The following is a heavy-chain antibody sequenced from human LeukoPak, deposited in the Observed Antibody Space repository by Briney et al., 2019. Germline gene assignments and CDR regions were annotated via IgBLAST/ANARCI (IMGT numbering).Heavy chain of an antibody. D-gene: IGHD5-24*01. CDR3: AKIRDGYSTPGAH. CDR1: GDTFSTSW. Sequence: GEFLKISCQGSGDTFSTSWIAWVRQMPGKALECMGILYVGDSGARYGPSLQGQVTISADKSINPAYLQWSSLEASDTAMYYCAKIRDGYSTPGAHWGRGTLVTVSS. CDR2: LYVGDSGA. V-gene: IGHV5-51*01. J-gene: IGHJ4*02.